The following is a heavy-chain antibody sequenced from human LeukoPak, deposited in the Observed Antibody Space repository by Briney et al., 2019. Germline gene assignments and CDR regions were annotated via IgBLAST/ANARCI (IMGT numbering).Heavy chain of an antibody. Sequence: GGSLRLSCAASGFTFSSYSMNWVRQAPGKGLEWVGFIRSKAYGGTTEYAASVKGRFTISRDDSKSIAYLQMNSLKTEDTAVYYCTRRDFGYYYGMDVWGQGTTVTVSS. CDR3: TRRDFGYYYGMDV. V-gene: IGHV3-49*04. CDR1: GFTFSSYS. CDR2: IRSKAYGGTT. D-gene: IGHD3-10*01. J-gene: IGHJ6*02.